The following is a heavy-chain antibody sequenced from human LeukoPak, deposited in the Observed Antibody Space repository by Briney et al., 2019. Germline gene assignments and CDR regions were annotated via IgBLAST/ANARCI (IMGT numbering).Heavy chain of an antibody. CDR3: ARVTYNGYQHFDY. CDR1: GGSISTNTYY. V-gene: IGHV4-39*07. D-gene: IGHD3-10*01. J-gene: IGHJ4*02. CDR2: IHHRGTT. Sequence: PSETLSLTCIVSGGSISTNTYYWGWIRLPPGKGLEWIGEIHHRGTTYYNPSLRSRVTISVDTSKDQFSLRLTSVTAADTAVYYCARVTYNGYQHFDYWGQGNLVTVS.